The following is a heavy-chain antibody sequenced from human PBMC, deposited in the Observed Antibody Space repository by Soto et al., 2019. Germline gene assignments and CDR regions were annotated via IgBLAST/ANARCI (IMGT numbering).Heavy chain of an antibody. V-gene: IGHV4-59*03. D-gene: IGHD2-2*01. CDR1: GGSITNYY. Sequence: QVQLQESGPGLVKPSETLYLTCTVSGGSITNYYWSWIRQPPGKGLEWIGYIYYSGTTNYNPSLKSRVTISVDTSKNQFSLKLNSVPAADTAVYYCALYCSSPSCYGQWDYWGQGTLVTVSS. J-gene: IGHJ4*02. CDR3: ALYCSSPSCYGQWDY. CDR2: IYYSGTT.